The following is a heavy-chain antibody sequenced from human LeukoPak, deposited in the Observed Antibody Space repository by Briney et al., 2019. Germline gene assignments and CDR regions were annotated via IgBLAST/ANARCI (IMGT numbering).Heavy chain of an antibody. J-gene: IGHJ4*02. CDR3: ASLGYCSSTSCYD. D-gene: IGHD2-2*01. V-gene: IGHV1-18*01. CDR1: GYTFTSYG. Sequence: ASVKVSCKASGYTFTSYGISWVRQAPGQGLEWMGWISAYNGNTNYAQKFQGRVTMTRDTSISTAYMELSRLRSDDTAVYYCASLGYCSSTSCYDWGQGTLVTVSS. CDR2: ISAYNGNT.